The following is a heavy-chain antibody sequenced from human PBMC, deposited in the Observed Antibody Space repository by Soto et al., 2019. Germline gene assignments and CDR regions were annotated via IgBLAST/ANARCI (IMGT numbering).Heavy chain of an antibody. V-gene: IGHV3-23*01. J-gene: IGHJ2*01. CDR2: ISGSGT. CDR1: GFTFSNYA. Sequence: EVQLLESGGDLVQPGGSLRLSCAASGFTFSNYAMTWVRQAPGKGLEWVSLISGSGTYYADSVKGRFTISRANSKNTLYMQMNSLRAEDTAVYYCASDNMVGADSYFALGGLGTLVTVSS. CDR3: ASDNMVGADSYFAL. D-gene: IGHD1-26*01.